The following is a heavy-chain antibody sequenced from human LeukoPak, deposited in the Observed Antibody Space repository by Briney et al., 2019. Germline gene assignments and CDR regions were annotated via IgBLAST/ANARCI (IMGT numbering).Heavy chain of an antibody. V-gene: IGHV3-11*06. CDR3: ARGPYSSGSSADY. J-gene: IGHJ4*02. CDR2: ISSSDTYT. D-gene: IGHD6-19*01. CDR1: GFTFSDYY. Sequence: GGSLRPSCAASGFTFSDYYMSWIRQAPGKGLEWVSYISSSDTYTNYADSVKGRFTISRDNAKNSLYLQMNSLRAEDTAVYYCARGPYSSGSSADYWGQGTLVTVSS.